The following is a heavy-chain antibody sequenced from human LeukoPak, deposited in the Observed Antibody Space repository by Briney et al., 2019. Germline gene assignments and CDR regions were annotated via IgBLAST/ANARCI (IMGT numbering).Heavy chain of an antibody. CDR3: AKDSDYGDYWD. D-gene: IGHD4-17*01. CDR2: ISWNSGSI. Sequence: PGRSLRLSCAASGFTFYDYAMHWVRQAPGKGLEWVSGISWNSGSIGYADSVKGRFPISRDNAKNSLYLQMNSLRAEDTALYYCAKDSDYGDYWDWGQGTLVTVSS. V-gene: IGHV3-9*01. CDR1: GFTFYDYA. J-gene: IGHJ4*02.